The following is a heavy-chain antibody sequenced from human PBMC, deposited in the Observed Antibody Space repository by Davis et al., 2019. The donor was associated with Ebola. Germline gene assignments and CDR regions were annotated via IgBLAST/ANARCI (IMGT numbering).Heavy chain of an antibody. CDR3: ARDQMSGSYSDY. J-gene: IGHJ4*02. CDR1: GDSISSYY. D-gene: IGHD1-26*01. Sequence: PSETLSLTCTVSGDSISSYYWSWIRQPPGKGLEWIGYIYYSGSTKYNPSLKSRVTISVDMSKNQFSLKLSSVTAADTAVYYCARDQMSGSYSDYWGQGTLVTVSS. V-gene: IGHV4-59*01. CDR2: IYYSGST.